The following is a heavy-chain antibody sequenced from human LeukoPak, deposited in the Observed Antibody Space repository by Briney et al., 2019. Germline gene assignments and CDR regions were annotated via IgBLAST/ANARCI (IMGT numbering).Heavy chain of an antibody. CDR1: GFTFSRYE. V-gene: IGHV3-48*03. Sequence: PGGSLRLSCAASGFTFSRYELNWVRQAPGKGLEWVSYISSSGSIIYYADSVKGRFTISRDNAKNSLYLQMNSLRAEDTALYYCARDLGMTDGDYVSYFDYWGQGTLVTVS. CDR3: ARDLGMTDGDYVSYFDY. CDR2: ISSSGSII. J-gene: IGHJ4*02. D-gene: IGHD4-17*01.